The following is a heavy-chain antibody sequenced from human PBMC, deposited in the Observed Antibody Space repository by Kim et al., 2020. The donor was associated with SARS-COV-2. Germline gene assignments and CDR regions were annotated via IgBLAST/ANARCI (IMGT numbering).Heavy chain of an antibody. Sequence: SETLSLTCTVSGYSISSGYYWGWIRQPPGKGLEWIGSIYHSGSTYYNPSLKSRVTISVDTSKNQFSLKLSSVTAADTAVYYCAREGPREDYYGSGSGGVFDYWGQGTLVTVSS. CDR1: GYSISSGYY. V-gene: IGHV4-38-2*02. CDR3: AREGPREDYYGSGSGGVFDY. D-gene: IGHD3-10*01. J-gene: IGHJ4*02. CDR2: IYHSGST.